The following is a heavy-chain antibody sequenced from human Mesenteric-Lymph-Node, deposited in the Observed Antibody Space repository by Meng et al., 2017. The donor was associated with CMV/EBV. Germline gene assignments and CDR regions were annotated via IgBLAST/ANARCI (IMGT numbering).Heavy chain of an antibody. J-gene: IGHJ4*02. V-gene: IGHV1-2*02. CDR3: ARTPTGYRRGYFDF. D-gene: IGHD3-16*02. CDR1: GYTFTTYT. Sequence: SGYTFTTYTIHWVRQAPGQRLEWMGWVNPIVGDPSYAQKFQGRVTLTRDTSITTAYLELSNLKSDDTAVYYCARTPTGYRRGYFDFWGQGTLVTVSS. CDR2: VNPIVGDP.